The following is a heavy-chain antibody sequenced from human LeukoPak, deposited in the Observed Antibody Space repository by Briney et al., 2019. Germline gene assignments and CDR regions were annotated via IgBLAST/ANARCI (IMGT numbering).Heavy chain of an antibody. CDR3: AREGSTRYYFDY. CDR1: GYTFTGYY. Sequence: ASVKVSCKASGYTFTGYYMHWVRQAPGQGLEWMGWINPNSGGTNYAQKFQGRVTMTRDTSISTAYMELRSLRSDDTAVYYCAREGSTRYYFDYWGQGTLVTVSS. J-gene: IGHJ4*02. V-gene: IGHV1-2*02. CDR2: INPNSGGT. D-gene: IGHD2-2*01.